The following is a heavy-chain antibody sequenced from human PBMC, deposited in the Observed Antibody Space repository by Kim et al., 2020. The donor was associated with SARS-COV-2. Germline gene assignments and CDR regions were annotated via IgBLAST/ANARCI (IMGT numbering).Heavy chain of an antibody. Sequence: SVKVSCKASGGTFSSYAISWVRQAPGQGLEWMGGIIPIFGTANYAQKFQGRVTITADESTSTAYMELSSLRSEDTAVYYCARDIPATGGITGTYYYGMDVWGQGTTVTVSS. CDR3: ARDIPATGGITGTYYYGMDV. J-gene: IGHJ6*02. V-gene: IGHV1-69*13. CDR1: GGTFSSYA. D-gene: IGHD1-7*01. CDR2: IIPIFGTA.